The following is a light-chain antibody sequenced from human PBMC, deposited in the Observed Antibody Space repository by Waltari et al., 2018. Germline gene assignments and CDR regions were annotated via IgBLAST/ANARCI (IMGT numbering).Light chain of an antibody. CDR2: AAS. CDR3: QQFKNYPNT. V-gene: IGKV1-9*01. CDR1: QDIGTF. J-gene: IGKJ2*01. Sequence: DTQLTQSPSFLSASLGERVTITCRASQDIGTFLAWYQQKPGKAPNRLIFAASTLQSGVPSRFSGSGSGTEFTLTISSLQPEDFATYYCQQFKNYPNTFGQGTKLVIK.